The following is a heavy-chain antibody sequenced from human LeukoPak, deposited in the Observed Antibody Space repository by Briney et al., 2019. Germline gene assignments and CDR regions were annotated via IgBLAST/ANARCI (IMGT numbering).Heavy chain of an antibody. D-gene: IGHD3-22*01. CDR1: GGSFSGYY. CDR2: INHSGST. CDR3: ARGREWYGSSDPLLPFDY. V-gene: IGHV4-34*01. Sequence: SETLSLTCAVYGGSFSGYYWSWIRQPPGKGLEWIGEINHSGSTNYNPSLKSRVTISVDTSKNQFSLKLSSVTAAETAVYYCARGREWYGSSDPLLPFDYWGQGTLVTVSS. J-gene: IGHJ4*02.